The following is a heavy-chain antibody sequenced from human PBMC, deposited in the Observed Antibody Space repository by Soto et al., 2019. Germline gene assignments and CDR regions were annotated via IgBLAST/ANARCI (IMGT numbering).Heavy chain of an antibody. D-gene: IGHD3-3*01. V-gene: IGHV1-69*13. Sequence: ASVKVSCKASGGTFSSYAISWVRQAPGQGLEWMGGIIPIFGTANYAQKFQGRVTITADESTSTAYMELSSLRSEDTAVYYCGKGIFGVVLGPYYYYGMDVWGQGTTVTVSS. CDR2: IIPIFGTA. J-gene: IGHJ6*02. CDR3: GKGIFGVVLGPYYYYGMDV. CDR1: GGTFSSYA.